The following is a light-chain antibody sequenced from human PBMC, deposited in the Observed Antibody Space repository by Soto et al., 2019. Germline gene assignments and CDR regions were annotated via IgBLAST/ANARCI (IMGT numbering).Light chain of an antibody. V-gene: IGKV3-20*01. Sequence: EIVLTQSPGTLSLSPGERATLSCRASQSVSAGHLAWYQQKPGQAPRLLIYCESSRATGIPDRFSGSGSGTDFTLTISRLEPEDFAVYFCQQYGSAPLTFGGGTKVEIK. CDR1: QSVSAGH. J-gene: IGKJ4*01. CDR2: CES. CDR3: QQYGSAPLT.